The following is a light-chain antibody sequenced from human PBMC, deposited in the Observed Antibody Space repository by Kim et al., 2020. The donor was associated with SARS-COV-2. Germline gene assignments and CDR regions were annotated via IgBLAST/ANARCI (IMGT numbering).Light chain of an antibody. CDR3: QAWDSSTYV. CDR1: KLGDKY. J-gene: IGLJ1*01. CDR2: QDS. Sequence: SYELTQPPSVSVSPGQTASITCSGDKLGDKYACWYQQKPGQSPVLVIYQDSKRPSGIPERFSGSNSGNTATLPISGTQAMDEADHYCQAWDSSTYVFGTG. V-gene: IGLV3-1*01.